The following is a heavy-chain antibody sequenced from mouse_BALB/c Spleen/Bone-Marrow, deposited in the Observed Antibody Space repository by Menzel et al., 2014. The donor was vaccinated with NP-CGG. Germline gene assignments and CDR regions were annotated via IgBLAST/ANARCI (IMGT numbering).Heavy chain of an antibody. Sequence: QVQLKESGSVLVRPGASVKLSCKASGYTFTSSWMPWAQQRPGQGLEWIGEIHPNSGNPNYNETFKGKATLTVDTSSSTAYVDLSSLTSEDSAVYYCARSGVDYWGQGTTRTVSS. CDR1: GYTFTSSW. CDR2: IHPNSGNP. CDR3: ARSGVDY. D-gene: IGHD4-1*01. V-gene: IGHV1S130*01. J-gene: IGHJ2*01.